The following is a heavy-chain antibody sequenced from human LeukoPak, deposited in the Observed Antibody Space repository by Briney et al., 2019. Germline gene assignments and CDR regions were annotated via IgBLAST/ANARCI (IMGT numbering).Heavy chain of an antibody. CDR1: GFTFSGSA. CDR2: IRSKANSYAT. J-gene: IGHJ5*02. Sequence: PGGSLRLSCAASGFTFSGSAMHWVRQASGKGLEWVGRIRSKANSYATAYAASVKGRFTISRDDSKNTAYLQMNSLKTEDTAVYYCTRLGRSGLDVWGQGTLVTVSS. CDR3: TRLGRSGLDV. V-gene: IGHV3-73*01.